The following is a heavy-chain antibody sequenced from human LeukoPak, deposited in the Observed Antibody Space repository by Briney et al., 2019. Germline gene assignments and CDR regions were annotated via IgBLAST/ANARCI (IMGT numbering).Heavy chain of an antibody. V-gene: IGHV3-30-3*01. CDR1: GFTFSSYA. D-gene: IGHD5-24*01. Sequence: GGSLRLPCAASGFTFSSYAMHWVRQAPGKGLEWVAVISHDGSNKYYADSVKGRFTISRDNSKNTLYLQMNSLRAEDTAVYYCARDIGMAYYYYGMDVWGQGTTVTVSS. CDR3: ARDIGMAYYYYGMDV. J-gene: IGHJ6*02. CDR2: ISHDGSNK.